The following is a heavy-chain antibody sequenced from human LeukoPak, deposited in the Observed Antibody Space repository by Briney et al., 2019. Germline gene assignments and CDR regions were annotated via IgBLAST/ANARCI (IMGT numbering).Heavy chain of an antibody. D-gene: IGHD3-3*01. V-gene: IGHV1-18*01. CDR2: ISAYNGNT. Sequence: ASVKVSCKASGYTFTSYGISWVRQAPGQGLEWMGWISAYNGNTNYAQKLQGRVTMTTGTSTSTAYMELRSLRSDDTAVYYCAREYYDFWSGYYSRYYYGMDVWGQGTTVTVSS. J-gene: IGHJ6*02. CDR1: GYTFTSYG. CDR3: AREYYDFWSGYYSRYYYGMDV.